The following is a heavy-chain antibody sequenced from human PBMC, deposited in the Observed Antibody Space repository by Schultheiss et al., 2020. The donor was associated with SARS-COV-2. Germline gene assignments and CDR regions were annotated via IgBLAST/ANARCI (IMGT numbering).Heavy chain of an antibody. Sequence: GGSLRLSCAASGFTFSSYAMSWVRQAPGKGLEWVSGISWNSGSIGYADSVKGRFTISRDNAKNSLYLQMNSLRAEDTAVYYCARVVGEWYFDLWGRGTLVTVSS. CDR2: ISWNSGSI. J-gene: IGHJ2*01. V-gene: IGHV3-20*04. CDR1: GFTFSSYA. CDR3: ARVVGEWYFDL. D-gene: IGHD2-15*01.